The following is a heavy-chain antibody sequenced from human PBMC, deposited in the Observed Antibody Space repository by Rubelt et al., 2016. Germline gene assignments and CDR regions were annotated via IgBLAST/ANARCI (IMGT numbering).Heavy chain of an antibody. V-gene: IGHV4-59*01. Sequence: QVQLQESGPGLVKPSETVSLTCTVSGGSISSYYWSWIRQPPGKGLEWIGYIYYIGSTNYNPSLKSRVTISVDTSKNQLSLKLSSVSAADTAVYYCARGHSDNDWYFDLWGRGTLVTVSS. CDR1: GGSISSYY. CDR2: IYYIGST. J-gene: IGHJ2*01. D-gene: IGHD1-26*01. CDR3: ARGHSDNDWYFDL.